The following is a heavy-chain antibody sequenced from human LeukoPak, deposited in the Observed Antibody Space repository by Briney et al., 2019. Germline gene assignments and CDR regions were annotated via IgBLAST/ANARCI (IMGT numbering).Heavy chain of an antibody. Sequence: SETLSLTCTVSGGSISSYYWSWIRQPPGKGLEWVAYIYYSGGTNYNPSLKSRVTISVDTSKNQFSLKLSSVTAADTAVYYCARTRDGYNPFDYWGQGTLVTVSS. V-gene: IGHV4-59*01. J-gene: IGHJ4*02. CDR2: IYYSGGT. CDR1: GGSISSYY. D-gene: IGHD5-24*01. CDR3: ARTRDGYNPFDY.